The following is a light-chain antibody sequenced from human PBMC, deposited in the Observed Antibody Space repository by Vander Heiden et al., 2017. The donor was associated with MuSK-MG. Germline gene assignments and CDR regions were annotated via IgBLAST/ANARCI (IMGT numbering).Light chain of an antibody. CDR2: KAS. V-gene: IGKV1-5*03. CDR3: QQDNSYFT. Sequence: DIQMTQSPSTLSASVGDRVTITCRASQSISSWLAWYQQKPGKAPKLLIYKASSLESGVPSRFSGSGSGTEFTLTISSLQHDDFATYYCQQDNSYFTFGHGTKVDIK. J-gene: IGKJ3*01. CDR1: QSISSW.